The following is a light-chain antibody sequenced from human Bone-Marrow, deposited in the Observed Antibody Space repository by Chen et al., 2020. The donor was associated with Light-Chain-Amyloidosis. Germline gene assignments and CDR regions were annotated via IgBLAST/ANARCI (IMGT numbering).Light chain of an antibody. CDR1: SGSIATNY. CDR2: EDD. Sequence: NFMLTQPHSVSESPGKTVIISCTRSSGSIATNYVQWYQQRPGSSPTTVIYEDDQRPSGVPDRFSGSIDRSSNSASLTSSGLKSEGAADYYCQSYQGSSQGVFGGGTQLTVL. V-gene: IGLV6-57*01. J-gene: IGLJ3*02. CDR3: QSYQGSSQGV.